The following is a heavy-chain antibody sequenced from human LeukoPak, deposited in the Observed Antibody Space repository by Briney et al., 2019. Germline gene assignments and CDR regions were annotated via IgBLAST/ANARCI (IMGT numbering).Heavy chain of an antibody. CDR2: ISYDGNNK. CDR1: GFSFSRYG. CDR3: ARATELLD. D-gene: IGHD1-26*01. Sequence: PGGSLRLSCAASGFSFSRYGMHWVRQAPGKGLEWVTVISYDGNNKYYGDSVKGRFTISRDNSKNTLYLQMNSLSTEDTAVYYCARATELLDWGQGTLVTVSS. J-gene: IGHJ4*02. V-gene: IGHV3-30*03.